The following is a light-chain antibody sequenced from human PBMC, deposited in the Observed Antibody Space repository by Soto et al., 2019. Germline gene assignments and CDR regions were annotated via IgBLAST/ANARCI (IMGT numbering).Light chain of an antibody. CDR2: DAS. CDR1: QNIRSR. CDR3: QQYNNYSPFT. J-gene: IGKJ3*01. V-gene: IGKV1-5*01. Sequence: DIQMTQSPSTLSASVGDKVTVTCRASQNIRSRLAWYQQKPGKAPNLLISDASSLESRVPSRFSGSGSGTEFTLTISSLQPDDVATYDYQQYNNYSPFTFGPGTKVDIK.